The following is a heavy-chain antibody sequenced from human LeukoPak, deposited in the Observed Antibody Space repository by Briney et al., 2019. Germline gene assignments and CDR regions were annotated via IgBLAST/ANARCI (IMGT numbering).Heavy chain of an antibody. CDR2: ISSSGST. J-gene: IGHJ5*02. CDR1: GDSISSGDYY. Sequence: PSETLSLTCTVSGDSISSGDYYWSWIRQPAGKGLEWIGRISSSGSTNYNPSLKSRVTISVDKSKNQFSLKLSSVTAADTAVYYCARSGGYSLRGFDPWGQGTLVTVSS. D-gene: IGHD3-10*01. V-gene: IGHV4-61*02. CDR3: ARSGGYSLRGFDP.